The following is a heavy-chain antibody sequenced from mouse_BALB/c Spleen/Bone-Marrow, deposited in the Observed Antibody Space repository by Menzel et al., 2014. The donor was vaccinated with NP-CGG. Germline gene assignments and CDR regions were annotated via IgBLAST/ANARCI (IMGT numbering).Heavy chain of an antibody. J-gene: IGHJ2*01. CDR1: GFTFSGFG. CDR3: TRGGNWEDFDY. Sequence: EVHLVESGGGLVQPGGSRKLSCAASGFTFSGFGMHWVRQAPEKGLEWVAYISSGSSTIFYADTVKGRFTISRDNPKNTLFLQMTSLRSEDTAMYYCTRGGNWEDFDYWGQGTTLTVFS. CDR2: ISSGSSTI. D-gene: IGHD4-1*01. V-gene: IGHV5-17*02.